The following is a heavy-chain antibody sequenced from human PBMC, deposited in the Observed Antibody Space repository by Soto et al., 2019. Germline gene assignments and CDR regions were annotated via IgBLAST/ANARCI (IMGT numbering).Heavy chain of an antibody. Sequence: SETLSLTCAVYGGSFSGYYWGWIRQPPGKGLEWLVSIFYSGSTFYNPALKSRVTFSVDTSKNHFSLKLSSVTAADTAVYYCARHKTTMLTVVSAFDPWGQGARVTVSS. D-gene: IGHD3-22*01. CDR1: GGSFSGYY. J-gene: IGHJ5*02. CDR3: ARHKTTMLTVVSAFDP. V-gene: IGHV4-39*02. CDR2: IFYSGST.